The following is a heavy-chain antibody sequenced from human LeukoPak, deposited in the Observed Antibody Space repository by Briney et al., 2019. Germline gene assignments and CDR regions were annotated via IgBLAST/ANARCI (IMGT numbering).Heavy chain of an antibody. CDR2: INPNSGGT. J-gene: IGHJ3*02. V-gene: IGHV1-2*02. Sequence: GASVKVSCKASGYTFTGYYMHWVRQAPGQGLEWMGWINPNSGGTNYAQKFQGGVTMTRDTSISTAYMELRSLRSDDTAVYYCARAKPITMVRGVMGDAFDIWGQGTMVTVSS. D-gene: IGHD3-10*01. CDR3: ARAKPITMVRGVMGDAFDI. CDR1: GYTFTGYY.